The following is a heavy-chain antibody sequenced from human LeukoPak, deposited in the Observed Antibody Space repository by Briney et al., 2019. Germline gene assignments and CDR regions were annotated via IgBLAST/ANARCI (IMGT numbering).Heavy chain of an antibody. CDR2: INPNSGGT. Sequence: ASVKVSCKASGYTFTGYYMHWVRQAPGQGLEWMGWINPNSGGTNYAQKFQGRVTMTRDTSISTAYMELSRLRSDDTAVYYCARGFYGIVGATFGFDYWGQGPLVTVSS. D-gene: IGHD1-26*01. CDR1: GYTFTGYY. V-gene: IGHV1-2*02. CDR3: ARGFYGIVGATFGFDY. J-gene: IGHJ4*02.